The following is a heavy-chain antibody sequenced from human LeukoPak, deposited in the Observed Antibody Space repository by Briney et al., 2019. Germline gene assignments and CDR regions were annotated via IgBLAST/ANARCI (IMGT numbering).Heavy chain of an antibody. J-gene: IGHJ3*02. V-gene: IGHV5-51*01. CDR1: GHIFTNYW. Sequence: GSSLKISCKASGHIFTNYWIACVRQMPGEVVEWIGIIYPGDSDCRDSPSFQGHVTISADKSISTAYLQWSSLKASDTAMYYCARHGVEGYNPAFHIWGQGTMVTVSS. D-gene: IGHD5-24*01. CDR2: IYPGDSDC. CDR3: ARHGVEGYNPAFHI.